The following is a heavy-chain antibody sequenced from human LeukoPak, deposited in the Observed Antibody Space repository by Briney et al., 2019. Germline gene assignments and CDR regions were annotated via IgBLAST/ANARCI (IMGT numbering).Heavy chain of an antibody. CDR3: ARGQTNTIFGVVPSDWFDP. CDR2: INAGNGNT. Sequence: ASVKVSCKASGYTFTSYAMHWVRQAPGQRLEWMGWINAGNGNTKYSQEFQGRVTITRDTSASTAYMELSSLRSEDMAVYYCARGQTNTIFGVVPSDWFDPWGQGTLVTVSS. V-gene: IGHV1-3*03. D-gene: IGHD3-3*01. J-gene: IGHJ5*02. CDR1: GYTFTSYA.